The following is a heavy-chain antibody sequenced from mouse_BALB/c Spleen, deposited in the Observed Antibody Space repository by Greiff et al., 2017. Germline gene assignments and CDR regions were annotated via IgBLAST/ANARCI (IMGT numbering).Heavy chain of an antibody. Sequence: QVQLKQSGAELVKPGASVKLSCKASGYTFTSYYMYWVKQRPGQGLEWIGEINPSNGGTNFNEKFKSKATLTVDKSSSTAYMQLSSLTSEDSAVYYCTREGYYYGSSTFAYWGQGTLVTVSA. CDR1: GYTFTSYY. J-gene: IGHJ3*01. V-gene: IGHV1S81*02. CDR2: INPSNGGT. CDR3: TREGYYYGSSTFAY. D-gene: IGHD1-1*01.